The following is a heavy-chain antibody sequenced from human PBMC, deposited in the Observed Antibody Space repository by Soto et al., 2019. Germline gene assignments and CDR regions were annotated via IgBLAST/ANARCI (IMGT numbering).Heavy chain of an antibody. J-gene: IGHJ6*02. Sequence: QVQLVQSGAEVQKPGSSVKVSCKASGGTFSSYAISWVRQAPGQGLEWMGGIIPISGTANYAQKFQGRVTISEGESTSTAYMELSSLRSEDTAVYYCARSQGSSTSLEIYYYYYYGMDVWGQGTTVTVSS. V-gene: IGHV1-69*01. CDR2: IIPISGTA. CDR3: ARSQGSSTSLEIYYYYYYGMDV. CDR1: GGTFSSYA. D-gene: IGHD2-2*01.